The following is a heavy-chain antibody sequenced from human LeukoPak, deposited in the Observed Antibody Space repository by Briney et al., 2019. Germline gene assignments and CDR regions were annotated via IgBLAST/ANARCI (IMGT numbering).Heavy chain of an antibody. CDR3: AREIPPSYYYGSGTYYSHFDY. J-gene: IGHJ4*02. V-gene: IGHV4-34*01. CDR2: INHSGST. Sequence: SETLSLTCAVYGGSFSGYYWSWIRQPPGKGLEWIGEINHSGSTYYNPSLKSRVTISVDTSNNQFSLKLNSVTAADTAVFYCAREIPPSYYYGSGTYYSHFDYWGQGALVTVSS. CDR1: GGSFSGYY. D-gene: IGHD3-10*01.